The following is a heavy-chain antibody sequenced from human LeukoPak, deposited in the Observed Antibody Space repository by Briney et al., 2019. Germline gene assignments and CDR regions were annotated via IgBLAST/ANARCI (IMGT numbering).Heavy chain of an antibody. CDR3: ANLPL. CDR2: ISYDGSNK. V-gene: IGHV3-30*04. Sequence: GGSLRLSCAASGFTFSSYTMHWVRQAPGKGLEWVAVISYDGSNKYYADSVKGRFTISRDNSKNTLYLQMNSLRPEDAAVYYCANLPLWGQGTLVTVSS. J-gene: IGHJ4*02. CDR1: GFTFSSYT.